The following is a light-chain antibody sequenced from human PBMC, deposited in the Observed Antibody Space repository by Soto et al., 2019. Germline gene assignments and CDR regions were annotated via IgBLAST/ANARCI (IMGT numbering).Light chain of an antibody. J-gene: IGKJ5*01. Sequence: DEVMTQSPLSLAVTLGQPASISCRSSQSLVYSDGNTYLNWFQQRPGQSPRRLIYKVSKRDSGVPDRVSGSGSGTDFTLKISRVEAEDVGVYYCMQGTHWPPITFGQGTRLEIK. CDR3: MQGTHWPPIT. CDR2: KVS. CDR1: QSLVYSDGNTY. V-gene: IGKV2-30*01.